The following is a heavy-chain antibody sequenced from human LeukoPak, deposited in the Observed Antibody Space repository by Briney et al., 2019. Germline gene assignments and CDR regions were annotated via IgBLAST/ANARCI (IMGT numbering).Heavy chain of an antibody. Sequence: SETLSLTCAVYGGSFSGYYWSWIRQPPGKGLEWIGEINHSGSTNYNPSLKSRVTISADTSKNQFSLKLSSVTAADTAVYYCARGEFATIFGVVIENYYYGMDVWGQGTTVTVSS. CDR2: INHSGST. CDR3: ARGEFATIFGVVIENYYYGMDV. D-gene: IGHD3-3*01. J-gene: IGHJ6*02. CDR1: GGSFSGYY. V-gene: IGHV4-34*01.